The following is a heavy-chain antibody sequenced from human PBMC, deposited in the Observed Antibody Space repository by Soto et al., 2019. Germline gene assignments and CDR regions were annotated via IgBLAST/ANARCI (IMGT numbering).Heavy chain of an antibody. CDR1: GFTFSSYN. Sequence: PGGSLRLSCAASGFTFSSYNMNWVRQAPGKGLEWVSSISSSGTYIYYADSVRGRFTISRDNAANSLYLQMNSLRAEDTAVYYCARDVTSVKACDIWGQGTMVTVSS. J-gene: IGHJ3*02. D-gene: IGHD1-26*01. CDR2: ISSSGTYI. CDR3: ARDVTSVKACDI. V-gene: IGHV3-21*01.